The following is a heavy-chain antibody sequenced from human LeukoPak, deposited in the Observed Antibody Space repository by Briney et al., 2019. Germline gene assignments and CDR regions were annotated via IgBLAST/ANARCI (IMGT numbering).Heavy chain of an antibody. J-gene: IGHJ4*02. V-gene: IGHV3-15*01. Sequence: GGSLRLSCAASGFTFSNAWMSWVRQAPGKGLEWIGRIKSKTDGGTTDYAAPVKGRFTISRDDSKNTLYLQMNSLKTEDTAVYYCTAQYYDYVWGSYRYTPFDYWGQGTLVTVSS. CDR1: GFTFSNAW. CDR3: TAQYYDYVWGSYRYTPFDY. D-gene: IGHD3-16*02. CDR2: IKSKTDGGTT.